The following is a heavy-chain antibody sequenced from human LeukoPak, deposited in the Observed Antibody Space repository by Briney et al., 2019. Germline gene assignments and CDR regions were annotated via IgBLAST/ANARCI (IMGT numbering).Heavy chain of an antibody. Sequence: GGSLRLSCAASGFTFSSYRMSWVRQAPGQGLEWVANIKQDGSEKYYVDSVKGRFTISRDNAKNSLYLQMNSLRAEDTAVYYCARPISLYYYDSSGGFDYRGQGTLVTVSS. CDR1: GFTFSSYR. CDR3: ARPISLYYYDSSGGFDY. J-gene: IGHJ4*02. CDR2: IKQDGSEK. V-gene: IGHV3-7*01. D-gene: IGHD3-22*01.